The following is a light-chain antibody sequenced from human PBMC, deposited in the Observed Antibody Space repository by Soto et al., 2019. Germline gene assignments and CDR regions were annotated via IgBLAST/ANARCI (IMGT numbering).Light chain of an antibody. CDR2: DTN. J-gene: IGLJ2*01. CDR1: TGAVTTGHY. Sequence: QAVVTQEPSLTVSPGGTVTLTCGSNTGAVTTGHYPYWFQQKPGQAPRTLIYDTNNKHSWTPARFSGSLLGGKAALTLSGAQPEDEADYYCLLSYRGDGVFGRGTKLTVL. CDR3: LLSYRGDGV. V-gene: IGLV7-46*01.